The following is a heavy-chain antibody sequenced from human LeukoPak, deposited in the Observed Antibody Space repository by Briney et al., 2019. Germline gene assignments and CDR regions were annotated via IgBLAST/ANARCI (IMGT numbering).Heavy chain of an antibody. D-gene: IGHD1-14*01. V-gene: IGHV4-59*01. CDR3: ARNPYYYYGMDV. CDR2: IYYSGNT. J-gene: IGHJ6*02. Sequence: SETLSLTCTVSSGSLSGYYWSWIRQPPGKGLEWIGYIYYSGNTNYNPSLKSRVTMSVDTSKNRFSLKLSSVTAADTAVYYCARNPYYYYGMDVWGQGTTVTVSS. CDR1: SGSLSGYY.